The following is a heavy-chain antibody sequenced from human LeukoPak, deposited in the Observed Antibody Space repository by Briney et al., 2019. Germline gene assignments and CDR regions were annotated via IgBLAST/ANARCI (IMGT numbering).Heavy chain of an antibody. Sequence: SETLSLTCAVYGGSFSGYYWSWIRQPPGKGLEWIGEINHSGSTNYNPSLKSRVTISVDTSKNQFSLKLSSVTAADTAVYYCARFCRLVRFCWFDPWGQGTLVTVSS. CDR1: GGSFSGYY. CDR3: ARFCRLVRFCWFDP. D-gene: IGHD6-6*01. V-gene: IGHV4-34*01. J-gene: IGHJ5*02. CDR2: INHSGST.